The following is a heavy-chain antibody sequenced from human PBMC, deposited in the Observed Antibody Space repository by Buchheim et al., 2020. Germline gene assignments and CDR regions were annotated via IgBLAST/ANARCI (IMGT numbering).Heavy chain of an antibody. J-gene: IGHJ3*02. CDR1: GFTFSNYW. CDR3: ARGVYAFDI. Sequence: EVQLVESGGGLVQPGGSLRLSCAASGFTFSNYWMTWVRQAPGKGLEWVAYMKEDGSEIYYVDSVKGRFTISRYNAKNSLFLQMNSLRAEDTAVYYCARGVYAFDIWGQGT. CDR2: MKEDGSEI. V-gene: IGHV3-7*01.